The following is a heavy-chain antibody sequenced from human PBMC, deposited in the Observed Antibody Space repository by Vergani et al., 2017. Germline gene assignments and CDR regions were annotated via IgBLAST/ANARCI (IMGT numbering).Heavy chain of an antibody. Sequence: EVQLVESGGVVVQPGGSLRLSCAASGFTFDDYTMHWVRQAPGQGLEWVSLISWDGGSTYYADSVKGRFTISRDNSKNSLYLQMNSLRTEDTALYYCAKDNGYYFDYWGQGTLVTVSS. V-gene: IGHV3-43*01. CDR3: AKDNGYYFDY. J-gene: IGHJ4*02. CDR2: ISWDGGST. CDR1: GFTFDDYT.